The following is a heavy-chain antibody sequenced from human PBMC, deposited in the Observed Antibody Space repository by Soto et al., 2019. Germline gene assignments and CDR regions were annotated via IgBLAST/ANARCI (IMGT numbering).Heavy chain of an antibody. D-gene: IGHD3-10*01. CDR3: AKDLHWFAMDV. V-gene: IGHV3-23*01. J-gene: IGHJ6*02. CDR1: GFPFSNYY. CDR2: ISGSEDNI. Sequence: EVQLLESGGGLVKPGGSLRLSCVASGFPFSNYYMDWVRQAPGKGLGWVAVISGSEDNIHYADSVKGRFTISRDNSMNTLYLQMNSLRADDTAIYYCAKDLHWFAMDVWGQGTTVTVSS.